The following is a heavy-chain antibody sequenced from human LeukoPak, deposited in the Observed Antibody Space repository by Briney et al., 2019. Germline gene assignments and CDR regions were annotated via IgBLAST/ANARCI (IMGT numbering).Heavy chain of an antibody. Sequence: SETLSLTCTVSGDSISSSTYYWGWIRQPPGKGLEWLGNVSYTGSTYYNPSLKSRLIFSVDTSKNQFSLRLTSVTAADTAFYYCVRQGLEMTGGGWLDPWGQGTLVTVSS. CDR1: GDSISSSTYY. D-gene: IGHD2-8*02. J-gene: IGHJ5*02. CDR2: VSYTGST. CDR3: VRQGLEMTGGGWLDP. V-gene: IGHV4-39*01.